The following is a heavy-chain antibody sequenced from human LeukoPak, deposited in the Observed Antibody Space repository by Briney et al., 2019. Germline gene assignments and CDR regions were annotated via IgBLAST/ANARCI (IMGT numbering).Heavy chain of an antibody. V-gene: IGHV1-24*01. J-gene: IGHJ6*02. Sequence: GASVNVSCKVSGYTLTELSMHGVRQAPGKGLEWMGGFDPEDGETIYAQKFQGRVTMTEDTSTDTAYMELSSLRSEDTAVYYCATDRGGKDYYYYYGMDVWGQGTTVTVSS. CDR1: GYTLTELS. CDR3: ATDRGGKDYYYYYGMDV. CDR2: FDPEDGET. D-gene: IGHD4-23*01.